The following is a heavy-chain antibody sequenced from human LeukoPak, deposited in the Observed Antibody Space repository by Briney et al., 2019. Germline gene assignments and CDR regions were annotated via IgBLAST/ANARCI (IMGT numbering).Heavy chain of an antibody. D-gene: IGHD3-3*01. CDR3: ARDRRYDFWSGYLRGFDY. Sequence: GGPLRLSCAASGFTFSSYWMSWVRQAPGKGLEWVANIKQDGSEKYYVDSVKGRFTISRDNAKNSLYLQMNSLRAEDTAVYYCARDRRYDFWSGYLRGFDYWGQGTLVTVSS. CDR2: IKQDGSEK. CDR1: GFTFSSYW. J-gene: IGHJ4*02. V-gene: IGHV3-7*01.